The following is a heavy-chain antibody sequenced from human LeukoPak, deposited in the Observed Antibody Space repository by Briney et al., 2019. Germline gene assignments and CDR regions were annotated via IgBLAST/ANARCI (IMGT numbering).Heavy chain of an antibody. V-gene: IGHV3-21*01. CDR1: GFTFSSYS. CDR2: ISSSSSYI. J-gene: IGHJ3*02. CDR3: ARDASGFHSSGAFDI. Sequence: GGSLRLSCAASGFTFSSYSMNWVRQAPGKGLEWVSSISSSSSYIYYADSVKGRFTISRDNAKNSLYLQMNSLRAEDTAVYYCARDASGFHSSGAFDIWGQGTMVTVSS. D-gene: IGHD6-25*01.